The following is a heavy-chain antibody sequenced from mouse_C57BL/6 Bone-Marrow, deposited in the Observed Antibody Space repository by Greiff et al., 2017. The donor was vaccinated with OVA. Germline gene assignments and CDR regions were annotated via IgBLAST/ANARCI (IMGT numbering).Heavy chain of an antibody. Sequence: EVNLVESGGGLVKPGGSLKLSCAASGFTFSSYAMSWVRQTPEKRLEWVAYISSGGDYIYYADTVKGRFTISRDNARNTLYLQMSSLKSEDTAMYYCTRAKPYYFDYWGQGTTLTVSS. V-gene: IGHV5-9-1*02. CDR2: ISSGGDYI. CDR3: TRAKPYYFDY. CDR1: GFTFSSYA. J-gene: IGHJ2*01.